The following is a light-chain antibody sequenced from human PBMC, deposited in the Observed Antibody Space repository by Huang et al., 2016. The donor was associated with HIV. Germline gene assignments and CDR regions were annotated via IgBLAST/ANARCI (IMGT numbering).Light chain of an antibody. CDR2: GAS. CDR3: QQYNNWPRT. V-gene: IGKV3-15*01. Sequence: ERVMTQSPATLSVSLGERATLSCRASQYVSSNLAWYQQKPGQAPRLLIYGASTRVTDIPARFSCSGSGIEFTLTISSLQSEDFAVYYCQQYNNWPRTFGQGTKLEIK. CDR1: QYVSSN. J-gene: IGKJ2*01.